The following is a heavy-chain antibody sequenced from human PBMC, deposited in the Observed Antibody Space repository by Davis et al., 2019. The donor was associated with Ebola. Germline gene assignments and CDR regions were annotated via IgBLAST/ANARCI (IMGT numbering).Heavy chain of an antibody. CDR2: IIPIFGTA. J-gene: IGHJ5*02. V-gene: IGHV1-69*13. CDR3: AHKEGSGSRSGWSDP. D-gene: IGHD1-26*01. CDR1: GGTFSSYA. Sequence: SVQVSCKASGGTFSSYAISWVRQAPGQGLEWMGGIIPIFGTANYAQKFQGRVTITADESTSTAYMELSSLRSEDTAVYYCAHKEGSGSRSGWSDPWGQGTLVTVSS.